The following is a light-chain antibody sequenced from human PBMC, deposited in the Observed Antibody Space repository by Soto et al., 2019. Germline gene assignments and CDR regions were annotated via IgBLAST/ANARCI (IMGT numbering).Light chain of an antibody. V-gene: IGLV2-23*02. J-gene: IGLJ1*01. CDR1: SSDVGSYNL. CDR2: EVS. Sequence: SVLTQAASVSGSPGQSVTISCTGTSSDVGSYNLVSWYQQHPGKAPKPMIYEVSKRPSGVSNRFSGSKSGNTASLTISGLQAEDEADYYCCSYAGSSTFLYVFGTGTKVTVL. CDR3: CSYAGSSTFLYV.